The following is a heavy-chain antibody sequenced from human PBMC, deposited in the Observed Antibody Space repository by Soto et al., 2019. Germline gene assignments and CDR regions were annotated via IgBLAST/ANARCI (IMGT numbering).Heavy chain of an antibody. Sequence: GGSLRLSCAASGFTFSSYGMSWVRQAPGEGLEWVSGISGSGGSTYYADSVKGRFTISRDNSKNTLYLQMYSLRAEDTAVYYCAKTGPGSSYGYYFDSWGQGTLVTVSS. CDR1: GFTFSSYG. CDR2: ISGSGGST. D-gene: IGHD5-18*01. J-gene: IGHJ4*02. V-gene: IGHV3-23*01. CDR3: AKTGPGSSYGYYFDS.